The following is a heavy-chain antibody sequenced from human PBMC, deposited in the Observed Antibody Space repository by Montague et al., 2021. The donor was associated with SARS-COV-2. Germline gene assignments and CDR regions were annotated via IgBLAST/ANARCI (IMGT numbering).Heavy chain of an antibody. V-gene: IGHV4-34*01. Sequence: SETLSLTCAVYTEAFNGYYWTWIRQSPGKGLEWIGEVNHPGSAKYNPSLKSRVTISVDTSKNQFSLKLSSVTAADTAVYYCARREPLGADDAFDIWGQGTMVTVFS. CDR1: TEAFNGYY. CDR2: VNHPGSA. D-gene: IGHD1-26*01. CDR3: ARREPLGADDAFDI. J-gene: IGHJ3*02.